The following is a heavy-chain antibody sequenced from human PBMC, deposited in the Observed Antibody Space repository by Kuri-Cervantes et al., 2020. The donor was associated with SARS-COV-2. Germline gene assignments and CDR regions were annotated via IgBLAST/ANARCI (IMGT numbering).Heavy chain of an antibody. J-gene: IGHJ5*02. V-gene: IGHV3-30*18. CDR1: GFTFSSYG. Sequence: GGSLRLSCAASGFTFSSYGMHWVRQAPGKGLEWVAVISYDGSNKYYAASVKGRFTISRDNAKNSLYLQMNSLRAEDTSLYYCAKGLSPEYRSWFDPWGQGSLVTVSS. D-gene: IGHD2/OR15-2a*01. CDR2: ISYDGSNK. CDR3: AKGLSPEYRSWFDP.